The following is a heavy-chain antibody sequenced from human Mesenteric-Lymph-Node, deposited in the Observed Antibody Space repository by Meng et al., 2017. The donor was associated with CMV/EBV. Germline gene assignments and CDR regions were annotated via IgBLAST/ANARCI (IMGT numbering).Heavy chain of an antibody. CDR3: ASSRAGTTRFDY. CDR1: GYTFTSHG. J-gene: IGHJ4*02. D-gene: IGHD1-7*01. V-gene: IGHV1-2*02. Sequence: ASVKVSCKASGYTFTSHGITWVRQAPGQGLEWMGWINPNTGGTNYAQGFQGRVTMTRDTSISTAYMELSRLRSDDTAVYYCASSRAGTTRFDYWGQGTLVTVSS. CDR2: INPNTGGT.